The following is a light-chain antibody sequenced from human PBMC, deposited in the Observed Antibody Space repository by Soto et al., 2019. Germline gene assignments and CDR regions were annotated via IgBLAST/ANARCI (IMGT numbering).Light chain of an antibody. CDR2: EVT. CDR1: SSDVGGYNF. V-gene: IGLV2-14*03. CDR3: SSYATTSTVV. Sequence: QSVLTQPASVFGSPGQSITISCTGTSSDVGGYNFVSWYQQLPGKAPKLMIYEVTSRPSGVSNRFSGSKSGNTASLTISGLQPEDEAEYYCSSYATTSTVVLGTGTKVTGL. J-gene: IGLJ1*01.